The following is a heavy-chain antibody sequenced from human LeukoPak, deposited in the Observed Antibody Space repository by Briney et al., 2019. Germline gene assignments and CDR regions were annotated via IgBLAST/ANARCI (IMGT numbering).Heavy chain of an antibody. D-gene: IGHD2-2*01. CDR3: ANAVCTTSSCSGFYGMDV. CDR2: MSSGGGTT. J-gene: IGHJ6*02. Sequence: PGGSLRLSCAASAFTFSTYAMNWVRQAPGKGLEWVSSMSSGGGTTYYADSVKGRFTISRDNSKNTPYLQMNSLRPEDTAMYYCANAVCTTSSCSGFYGMDVWGQGTTVAVSS. CDR1: AFTFSTYA. V-gene: IGHV3-23*01.